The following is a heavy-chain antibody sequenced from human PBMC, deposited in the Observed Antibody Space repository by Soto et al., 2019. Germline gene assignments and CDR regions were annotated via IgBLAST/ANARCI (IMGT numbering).Heavy chain of an antibody. D-gene: IGHD6-13*01. Sequence: QLQLQESGPGLVKPSETLSLTCTVSGGSISSSSYYWGWIRQPPGKGLEWIGSIYYSGSTYYNPSLKSRVTISVDTSKNQFSLKLSSVTAADTAVYYCARLYSSSSYGFDIWGQGTMVTVSS. V-gene: IGHV4-39*01. CDR3: ARLYSSSSYGFDI. CDR1: GGSISSSSYY. J-gene: IGHJ3*02. CDR2: IYYSGST.